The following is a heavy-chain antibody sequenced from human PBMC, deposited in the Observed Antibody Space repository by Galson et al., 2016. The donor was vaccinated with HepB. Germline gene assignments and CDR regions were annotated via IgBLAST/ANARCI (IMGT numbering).Heavy chain of an antibody. Sequence: SETLSLTCAVDGESLSGHYWNWIRQSPGKGLEWLGEITHTGTANYNQSLKSRVTIAIDTSKNQISLTLTSVAAADTAVYFCARGSVHSGLITSYAFVHWGQGTLVTISS. J-gene: IGHJ4*02. CDR1: GESLSGHY. CDR2: ITHTGTA. V-gene: IGHV4-34*01. D-gene: IGHD1-1*01. CDR3: ARGSVHSGLITSYAFVH.